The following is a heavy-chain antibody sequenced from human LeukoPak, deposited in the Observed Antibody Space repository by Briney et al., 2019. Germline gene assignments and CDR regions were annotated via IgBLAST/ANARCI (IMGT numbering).Heavy chain of an antibody. CDR2: VNGDGSST. CDR3: ARDGIAAVDFDY. J-gene: IGHJ4*02. V-gene: IGHV3-74*01. Sequence: GGSLRLSCAASGFTFSTYWMHWVRQAPGKGLVWVSRVNGDGSSTNYADSVKGRFTISRDNAKNTLYLQMNSLRAEDTAVYYCARDGIAAVDFDYWGQGILVTASS. D-gene: IGHD6-13*01. CDR1: GFTFSTYW.